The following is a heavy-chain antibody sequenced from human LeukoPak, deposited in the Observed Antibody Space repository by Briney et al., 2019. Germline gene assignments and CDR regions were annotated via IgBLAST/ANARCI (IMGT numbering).Heavy chain of an antibody. CDR1: GFTFSSYG. D-gene: IGHD3-9*01. Sequence: PGGSLRHSCAASGFTFSSYGMHWVRHAPGKGLEWVAFIWYDGSNKYYTASLKGRFTISRDNSKNTLYLQMNSLRAEDTAVYYCAKSGVLRYFDWLLSPPPPDYWGQGTLVTVSS. CDR2: IWYDGSNK. J-gene: IGHJ4*02. CDR3: AKSGVLRYFDWLLSPPPPDY. V-gene: IGHV3-30*02.